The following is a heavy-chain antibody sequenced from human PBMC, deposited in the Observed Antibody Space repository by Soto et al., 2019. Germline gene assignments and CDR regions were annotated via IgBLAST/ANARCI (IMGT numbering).Heavy chain of an antibody. CDR1: GYTFTSYG. V-gene: IGHV1-18*04. Sequence: QVHLVQSGTDLKKPGASVKVSCKASGYTFTSYGISWVRQAPGQGLECMGWISPLQGHTQYSQKAQGRVTLTTDTSSNTAYMEMTTLRVDDTAVYYCAMDYGDSPEYFQHWGQGTLVTVSS. D-gene: IGHD4-17*01. CDR2: ISPLQGHT. J-gene: IGHJ1*01. CDR3: AMDYGDSPEYFQH.